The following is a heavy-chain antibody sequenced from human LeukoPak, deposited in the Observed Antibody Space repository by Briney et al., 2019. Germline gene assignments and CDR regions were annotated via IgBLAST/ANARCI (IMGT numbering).Heavy chain of an antibody. V-gene: IGHV3-66*01. CDR2: MYSGGSP. Sequence: GGSVTLSCAASGFTVSSNHMSWVRQAPGKGLEWVSVMYSGGSPYYAGSVKGRFTISRDNSKNTMYLKMNSLRAEDTAVYYCARSLPYDILTGPEPGGGMDVWGQGPTVTVTS. J-gene: IGHJ6*02. D-gene: IGHD3-9*01. CDR1: GFTVSSNH. CDR3: ARSLPYDILTGPEPGGGMDV.